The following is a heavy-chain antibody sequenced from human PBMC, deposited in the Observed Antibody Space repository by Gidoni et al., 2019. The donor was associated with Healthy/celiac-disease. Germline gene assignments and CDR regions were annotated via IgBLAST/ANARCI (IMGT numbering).Heavy chain of an antibody. J-gene: IGHJ4*02. D-gene: IGHD6-13*01. Sequence: QVQPVVSGGGVVQPGRSLRLSCAASGFPFSSYAMHWVRQAPGKGLAWVAVISDDGSNKYYADSVKGRFTISRDNSKNTLYLQMNSLRAEDTAVYYCARESAAGIGWGQGTLVTVSS. CDR1: GFPFSSYA. V-gene: IGHV3-30-3*01. CDR2: ISDDGSNK. CDR3: ARESAAGIG.